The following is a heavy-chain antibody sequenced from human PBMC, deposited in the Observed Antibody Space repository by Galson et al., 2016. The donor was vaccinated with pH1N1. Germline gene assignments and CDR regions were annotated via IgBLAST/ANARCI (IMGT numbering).Heavy chain of an antibody. D-gene: IGHD3-22*01. CDR2: IIAIFGTA. V-gene: IGHV1-69*13. Sequence: SVKVSCKASGGIFRSNAISWVRQAPGQGLEWMGGIIAIFGTAHYAQKFQGRVTITADESAGTAFMELNSLTSDDTAVYFCARHPTYYDNTYLDPWGQGTLVTVSS. CDR3: ARHPTYYDNTYLDP. CDR1: GGIFRSNA. J-gene: IGHJ5*02.